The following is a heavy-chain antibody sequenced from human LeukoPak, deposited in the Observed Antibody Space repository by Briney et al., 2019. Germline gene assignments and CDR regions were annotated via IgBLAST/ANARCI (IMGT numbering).Heavy chain of an antibody. CDR2: IKSDGSST. J-gene: IGHJ4*02. CDR1: GFSFSNYE. V-gene: IGHV3-74*01. D-gene: IGHD3-16*02. Sequence: GGSLRLSCVASGFSFSNYEMNWVRQAPGKGLVWVSRIKSDGSSTSYADSVKGRFTISRDNAKNTLYLQMNSLRTEDTAVYYCARWDYVWGSYRHGYDYWGQGTLVTVSS. CDR3: ARWDYVWGSYRHGYDY.